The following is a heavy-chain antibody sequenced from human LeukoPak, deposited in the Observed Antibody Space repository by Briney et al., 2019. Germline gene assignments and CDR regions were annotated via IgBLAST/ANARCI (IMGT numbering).Heavy chain of an antibody. D-gene: IGHD2-2*01. J-gene: IGHJ4*02. V-gene: IGHV1-2*06. CDR1: GYTFTGYH. Sequence: KVSCKASGYTFTGYHIHWVRQAPGQGLEWMGRINPNSGDTNYAQRFQGRVTMTRDTSISTAYMELSRLRSDDTAVYYCARDYCSSTSCLFDYWGQGTLVTVSS. CDR3: ARDYCSSTSCLFDY. CDR2: INPNSGDT.